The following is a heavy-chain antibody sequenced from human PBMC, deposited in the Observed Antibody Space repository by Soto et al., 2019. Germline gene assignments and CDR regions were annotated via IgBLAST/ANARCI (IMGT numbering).Heavy chain of an antibody. V-gene: IGHV1-69*13. J-gene: IGHJ6*02. D-gene: IGHD3-3*01. Sequence: SVKVSCKASGGTFSSYAISWVRQAPGQGLEWMGRIIPIFGTANYAQKFQGRVTITADESTSTAYMELSSMRSEDKVVYYCASSSITIFGVVRSRNGMDVWGQGTTVTVSS. CDR1: GGTFSSYA. CDR2: IIPIFGTA. CDR3: ASSSITIFGVVRSRNGMDV.